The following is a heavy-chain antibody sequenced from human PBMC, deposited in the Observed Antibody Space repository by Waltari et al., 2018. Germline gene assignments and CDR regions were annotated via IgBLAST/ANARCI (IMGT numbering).Heavy chain of an antibody. CDR3: TSGRWLANFDD. J-gene: IGHJ4*02. D-gene: IGHD6-19*01. CDR1: GFTFSDYD. V-gene: IGHV3-49*04. CDR2: IRSKPYGETT. Sequence: EGQLVESGGGLVQPGRSLRLSCKGSGFTFSDYDLSWVRQAPGKGLEWVACIRSKPYGETTEYAASVRGRFTISRDDSENFAYLEMNSLKSEDTALYYCTSGRWLANFDDWGQGALVTVSS.